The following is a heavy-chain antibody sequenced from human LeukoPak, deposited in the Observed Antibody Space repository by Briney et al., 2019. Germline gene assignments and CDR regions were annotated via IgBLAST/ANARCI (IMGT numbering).Heavy chain of an antibody. J-gene: IGHJ4*02. D-gene: IGHD6-6*01. CDR2: INPNSGGT. CDR1: GYTFTGYY. V-gene: IGHV1-2*02. Sequence: GASVKVSCKASGYTFTGYYMHWVRQAPGQGLEWMGWINPNSGGTSYAQKFQGRVTMTRDTSINTAYMELSRLRSDDTAVYYCARGSSSSEALTYWGQGTLVTVSS. CDR3: ARGSSSSEALTY.